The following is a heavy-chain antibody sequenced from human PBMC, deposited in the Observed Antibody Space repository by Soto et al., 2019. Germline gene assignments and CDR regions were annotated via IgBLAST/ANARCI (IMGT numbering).Heavy chain of an antibody. CDR3: ATVYYYGSGSYYT. D-gene: IGHD3-10*01. V-gene: IGHV4-34*01. CDR1: GGSFSGYY. CDR2: INHSGST. Sequence: PSETLSLTCAVYGGSFSGYYWSWIRQPPGKGLEWIGEINHSGSTNYNPSLKSRVTISVDTSKNQFSLKLSSVTAADTAVYYCATVYYYGSGSYYTLGQGTLVTVSS. J-gene: IGHJ5*02.